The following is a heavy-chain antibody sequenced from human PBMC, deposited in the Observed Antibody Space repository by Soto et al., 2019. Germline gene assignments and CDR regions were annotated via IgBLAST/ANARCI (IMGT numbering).Heavy chain of an antibody. CDR1: GFSISSNY. V-gene: IGHV3-53*02. CDR2: LYSGGTS. D-gene: IGHD3-10*01. J-gene: IGHJ4*01. CDR3: ARGQQVSTIRGVQGFDY. Sequence: VQLVETGGGLIQPGGSLILSCAASGFSISSNYMTWVRQAPGKGLEGVSLLYSGGTSYYAASVKGRFNISRDNSKNTLFLQMNRLKTEDTAVYYCARGQQVSTIRGVQGFDYWGHGTLVTVSS.